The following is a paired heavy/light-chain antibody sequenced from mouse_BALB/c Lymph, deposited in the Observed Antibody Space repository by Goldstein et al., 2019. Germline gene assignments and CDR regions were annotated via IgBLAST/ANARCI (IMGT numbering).Light chain of an antibody. CDR2: AAS. CDR3: QQSKEVPPT. Sequence: DIVLTQSPASLAVSLGQRATISCRASESVDNYGISFMNWFQQKPGQPPKLLIYAASNQGSGVPARFSGSGSGTDFSLNIHPMEEDDTAMYFCQQSKEVPPTFGGGTKLEIK. V-gene: IGKV3-2*01. J-gene: IGKJ1*01. CDR1: ESVDNYGISF.
Heavy chain of an antibody. V-gene: IGHV1S135*01. Sequence: EIQLQQSGPELVKPGASVKVSCKASGYSFTDYNMYWVKQSHGKSLEWIGYIDPYNGGTSYNQKFKGKATLTVDKSSSTAFMHLNSLTSEDSAVYYCTNYRYDGGMDYWGQGTSVTVSS. J-gene: IGHJ4*01. CDR2: IDPYNGGT. CDR3: TNYRYDGGMDY. CDR1: GYSFTDYN. D-gene: IGHD2-14*01.